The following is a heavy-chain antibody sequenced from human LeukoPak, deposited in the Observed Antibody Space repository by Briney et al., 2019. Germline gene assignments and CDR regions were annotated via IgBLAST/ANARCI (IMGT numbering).Heavy chain of an antibody. J-gene: IGHJ4*02. CDR3: VRSIVSTGTIDC. CDR1: GFSLSTSGVG. Sequence: SGPTLVKPTQTLTLTCTFSGFSLSTSGVGVGWIRQPPGKALDWLALIYWDDDKRYSPSLKSRLTITKDTSKNQVVLTMTNMDPVDTATYYCVRSIVSTGTIDCWGQGTLVTVSS. V-gene: IGHV2-5*02. D-gene: IGHD1-14*01. CDR2: IYWDDDK.